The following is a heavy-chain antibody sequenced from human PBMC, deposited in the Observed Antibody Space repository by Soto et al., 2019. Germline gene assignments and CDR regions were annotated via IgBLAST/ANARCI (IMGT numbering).Heavy chain of an antibody. Sequence: EVQLVASGGGLVQPGGSLRLSCAVSGLTFSDHYMGWVRQAPGKGLDWVGRIRDRVHSYSTEYAASVKGRFTISRDDSRNSLYLQMNSRKMEDTAVFYCVSLWSVTGSRDYWGRGTLVTVSS. V-gene: IGHV3-72*01. CDR2: IRDRVHSYST. J-gene: IGHJ4*02. D-gene: IGHD2-21*01. CDR1: GLTFSDHY. CDR3: VSLWSVTGSRDY.